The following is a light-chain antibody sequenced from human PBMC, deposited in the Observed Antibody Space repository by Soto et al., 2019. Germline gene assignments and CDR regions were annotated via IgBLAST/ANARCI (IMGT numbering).Light chain of an antibody. Sequence: DIQMTQSPSILSASVGDSGTITCRASQSISIWLAWYQQKPGKAPKLLIFDVSTLESGVPSRFSGSRSGTEFTLTISSLQPDDFATYFCQPYHSYSPITFGGGTKVEIK. CDR1: QSISIW. CDR3: QPYHSYSPIT. J-gene: IGKJ4*01. CDR2: DVS. V-gene: IGKV1-5*01.